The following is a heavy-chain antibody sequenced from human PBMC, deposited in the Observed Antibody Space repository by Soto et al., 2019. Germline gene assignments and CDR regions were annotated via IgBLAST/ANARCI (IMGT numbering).Heavy chain of an antibody. CDR3: AKEGSNYVYAFDI. Sequence: GGSLRLSCAASGFTFSSYGMHWVRQAPGKGLEWVAVISYDGSNKYYADSVKGRFTISRDNSKNTLYLQMNSLRAEDSAVYYCAKEGSNYVYAFDIWGQGTMVTVSS. V-gene: IGHV3-30*18. CDR2: ISYDGSNK. CDR1: GFTFSSYG. J-gene: IGHJ3*02. D-gene: IGHD4-4*01.